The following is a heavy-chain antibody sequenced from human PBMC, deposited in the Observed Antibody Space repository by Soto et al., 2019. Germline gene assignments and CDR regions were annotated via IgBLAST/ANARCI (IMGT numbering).Heavy chain of an antibody. CDR3: AREPGYYDSSGYRGS. J-gene: IGHJ5*02. CDR2: ISAYNGNT. Sequence: AAVKVSCKASGYTFTSYGISWVRQAPGQGLEWMGWISAYNGNTNYAQKLQGRVTMTTDTSTSTAYMELRSLRSDDTAVYYCAREPGYYDSSGYRGSWGQGTLVTVSS. D-gene: IGHD3-22*01. CDR1: GYTFTSYG. V-gene: IGHV1-18*01.